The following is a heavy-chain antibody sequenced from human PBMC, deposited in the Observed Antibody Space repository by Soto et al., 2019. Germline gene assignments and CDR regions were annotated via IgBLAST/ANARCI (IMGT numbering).Heavy chain of an antibody. V-gene: IGHV3-15*07. Sequence: EVQLVESGGGLVKPGGSLRLSCAVSDFTFNDAWMNWVRQAPGKGLEWVGRIKSQTHGGTTDYAAPVKGRFTISRDDSKNILCLQMNSLKIEDTAVYYCATVPGYWESAPLDYWGQGTLVTVSS. CDR3: ATVPGYWESAPLDY. D-gene: IGHD6-25*01. CDR2: IKSQTHGGTT. CDR1: DFTFNDAW. J-gene: IGHJ4*02.